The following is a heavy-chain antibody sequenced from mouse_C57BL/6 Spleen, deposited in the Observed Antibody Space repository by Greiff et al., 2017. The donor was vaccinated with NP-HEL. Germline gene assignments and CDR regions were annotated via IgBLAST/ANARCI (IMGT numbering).Heavy chain of an antibody. J-gene: IGHJ4*01. V-gene: IGHV5-9-1*02. CDR3: TRDLDEGALDY. CDR2: ISSGGDYI. Sequence: DVQLVESGEGLVKPGGSLKLSCAASGFTFSSYAVSWVRQTPEKRLEWVAYISSGGDYIYYADTVKGRFTISRDNARNTLYLQMNSLKSEDTAMYYCTRDLDEGALDYWGQRTSVTVSS. CDR1: GFTFSSYA.